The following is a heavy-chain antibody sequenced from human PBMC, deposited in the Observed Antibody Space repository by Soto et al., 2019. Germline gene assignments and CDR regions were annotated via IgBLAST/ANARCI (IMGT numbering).Heavy chain of an antibody. CDR2: IFHSGSS. CDR3: ARAQGLGVDHIDY. D-gene: IGHD6-19*01. J-gene: IGHJ4*02. Sequence: SETLSLTCTVSGGSVTGFYWSWIRQPPGKRLEWIGYIFHSGSSNYNPSLKSRGTISVDTSKSQVSLRLTSVTAADTAVYYCARAQGLGVDHIDYWGRGTLVTVSS. V-gene: IGHV4-59*02. CDR1: GGSVTGFY.